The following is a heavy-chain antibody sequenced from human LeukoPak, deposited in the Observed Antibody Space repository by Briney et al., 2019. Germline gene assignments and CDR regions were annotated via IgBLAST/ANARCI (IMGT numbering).Heavy chain of an antibody. J-gene: IGHJ4*02. CDR1: GFTFSSYA. CDR2: ISYDGSNK. D-gene: IGHD5-18*01. V-gene: IGHV3-30*04. Sequence: QPGGSLRLSCAASGFTFSSYAMHWVRQAPGKGLEWVAVISYDGSNKYYADSVKGRFTISRDNSKNTLYLQMNSLRAEDTAVYYCASGYSYVFDYWGQGTLVTVSS. CDR3: ASGYSYVFDY.